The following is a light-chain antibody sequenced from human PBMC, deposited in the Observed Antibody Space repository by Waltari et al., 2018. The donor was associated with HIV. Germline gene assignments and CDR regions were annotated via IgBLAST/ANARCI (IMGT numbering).Light chain of an antibody. J-gene: IGLJ2*01. V-gene: IGLV1-44*01. Sequence: QSVLTQPPSASGTPGQRVTITCSASTHNIGSSHANWYQPFSRSAPKLLIYADAQRPSGVPDRFSCSKSGTSASLVISGLQSEDEADYYCSTWDDRLNGVVFGGGTRLTVV. CDR2: ADA. CDR3: STWDDRLNGVV. CDR1: THNIGSSH.